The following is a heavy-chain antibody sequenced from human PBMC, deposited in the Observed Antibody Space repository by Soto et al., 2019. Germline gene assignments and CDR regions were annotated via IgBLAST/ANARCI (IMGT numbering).Heavy chain of an antibody. Sequence: QVQLVQSGAEVKKPGSSVKVSCKASGGTFSSYAISWVRQAPGQGLEWMGGIIPIFGTANYAQKFQGRVTITADESTSTSYMGMSSVRSEDTAVYSCARRMILGHCSGGSCYFFDYWGQGTLVTVSS. CDR2: IIPIFGTA. D-gene: IGHD2-15*01. CDR3: ARRMILGHCSGGSCYFFDY. CDR1: GGTFSSYA. J-gene: IGHJ4*02. V-gene: IGHV1-69*01.